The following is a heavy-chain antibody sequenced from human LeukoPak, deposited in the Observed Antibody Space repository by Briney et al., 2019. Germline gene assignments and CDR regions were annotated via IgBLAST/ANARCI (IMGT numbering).Heavy chain of an antibody. V-gene: IGHV1-2*02. Sequence: RASVKVSCKASGYTFTGYYMHWVRQAPGQGLEWVGWINPNSGGTNYAQKFQGRVTMTRDTSISTAYMELSRLRSDDTAVYYCALSIVGATSGYGMDVWGQGTTVTVSS. CDR3: ALSIVGATSGYGMDV. D-gene: IGHD1-26*01. CDR1: GYTFTGYY. J-gene: IGHJ6*02. CDR2: INPNSGGT.